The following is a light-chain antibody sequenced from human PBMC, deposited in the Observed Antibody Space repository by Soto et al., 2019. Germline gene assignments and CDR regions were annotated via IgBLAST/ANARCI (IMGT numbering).Light chain of an antibody. CDR2: LGS. CDR1: QSLLSSNGYNY. CDR3: MQALQAPLT. Sequence: DIVMTQSPLSLPVTPGEPASISSRSSQSLLSSNGYNYLDWYLQKPGQSPQLLIYLGSNRASGVPDRFSGSGSSTDFTLKISRVEAEDVGVYYCMQALQAPLTFGQGTKVEIK. J-gene: IGKJ1*01. V-gene: IGKV2-28*01.